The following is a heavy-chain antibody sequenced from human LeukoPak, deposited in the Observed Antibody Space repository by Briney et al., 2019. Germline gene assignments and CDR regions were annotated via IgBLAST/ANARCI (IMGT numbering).Heavy chain of an antibody. CDR2: ISATVTYR. J-gene: IGHJ5*02. V-gene: IGHV3-21*06. CDR1: GFSFNIYN. Sequence: GGSLRLSCAASGFSFNIYNMNWVRQAPGKGLEWVSSISATVTYRYYSDSVRGRFTISRDDAKNSLYLQMDSLRPDDTAIYYCARDASPYDEIGGNWFDPWGQGTLVTVSP. CDR3: ARDASPYDEIGGNWFDP. D-gene: IGHD3-16*01.